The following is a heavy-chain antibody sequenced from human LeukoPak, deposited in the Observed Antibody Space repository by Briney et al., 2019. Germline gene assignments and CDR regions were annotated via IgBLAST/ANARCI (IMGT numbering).Heavy chain of an antibody. CDR3: AKVSSSWYLDSDAFDI. V-gene: IGHV3-33*06. Sequence: GGSLRLSCAASGFTFSTYGMHWVRQAPGKGLEWVAVIWSDGSNKYHADSVKGRFTISRDNSKNTLYLQMNSLRAEDTAVYYCAKVSSSWYLDSDAFDIWGQGTMVTVSS. D-gene: IGHD6-13*01. J-gene: IGHJ3*02. CDR2: IWSDGSNK. CDR1: GFTFSTYG.